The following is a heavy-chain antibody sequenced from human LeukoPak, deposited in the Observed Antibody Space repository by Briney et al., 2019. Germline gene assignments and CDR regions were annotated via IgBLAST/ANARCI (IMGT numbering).Heavy chain of an antibody. V-gene: IGHV4-39*01. CDR3: ARYQTNVLTGYYWFDP. D-gene: IGHD3-9*01. Sequence: PSETLSLTCTVSGGSIRSSYYYWGWIRQPPGKGLEWIGSIYDSGSTYYNPSLKSRVTISVDTSKNQFSLKLNSVTAADTAVYYCARYQTNVLTGYYWFDPWGQGTLVTVSS. CDR1: GGSIRSSYYY. CDR2: IYDSGST. J-gene: IGHJ5*02.